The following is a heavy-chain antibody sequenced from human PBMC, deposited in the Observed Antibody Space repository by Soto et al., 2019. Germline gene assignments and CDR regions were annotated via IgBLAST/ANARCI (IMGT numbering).Heavy chain of an antibody. CDR1: GFTFSSYA. CDR3: ARDDVLLWFGELWYYYYYGMDV. Sequence: WGSLRHSCAASGFTFSSYAMHRVRQAPGKGLEWVAVISYDGSNKYYADSVKGRFTISRDNSKNTLYLQMNSLRAEDTAVYYCARDDVLLWFGELWYYYYYGMDVWGQGTTVTVSS. V-gene: IGHV3-30-3*01. CDR2: ISYDGSNK. D-gene: IGHD3-10*01. J-gene: IGHJ6*02.